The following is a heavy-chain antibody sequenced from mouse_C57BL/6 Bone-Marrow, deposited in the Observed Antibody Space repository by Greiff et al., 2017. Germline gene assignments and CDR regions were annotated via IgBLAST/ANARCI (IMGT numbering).Heavy chain of an antibody. Sequence: VQLQQSGPGLVAPPQSLSITCTVSGFSLTSYGVHWVRQPPGKGLEWLVVIWSDGSTTYNSALKSRLSISKDNSKSQVFLKMNSLQTDDTAMYYCARQVVTTRDWYFDVWGTGTTVTVSS. D-gene: IGHD2-1*01. V-gene: IGHV2-6-1*01. CDR3: ARQVVTTRDWYFDV. CDR1: GFSLTSYG. J-gene: IGHJ1*03. CDR2: IWSDGST.